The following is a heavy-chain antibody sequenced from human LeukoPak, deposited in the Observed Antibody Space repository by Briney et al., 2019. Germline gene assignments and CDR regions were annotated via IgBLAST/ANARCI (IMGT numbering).Heavy chain of an antibody. CDR3: AKGGGSGSYYIFDF. Sequence: GGSLRRSCVASGFTFGTYAMNWVRQAPGKGLEWVSGISGSGGGTYYGDSVKGRFTISRDNYKNTVYLQMDNLRADDTAVYYCAKGGGSGSYYIFDFWGQGTLVTVSS. CDR1: GFTFGTYA. CDR2: ISGSGGGT. J-gene: IGHJ4*02. V-gene: IGHV3-23*01. D-gene: IGHD3-10*01.